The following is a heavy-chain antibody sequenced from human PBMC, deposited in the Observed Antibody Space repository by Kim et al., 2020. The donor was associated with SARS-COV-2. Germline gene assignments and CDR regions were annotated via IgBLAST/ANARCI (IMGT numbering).Heavy chain of an antibody. CDR1: GFIVSSNY. D-gene: IGHD3-9*01. Sequence: GGSLRLSCAASGFIVSSNYMSWVRQAPGKGLEWVSVIYSGGYTYYADSVKGRFTISRDNSKNTLYLQMNSLRAEDTAVYYCARDLGILTDYWGQGSLVTVSS. CDR2: IYSGGYT. V-gene: IGHV3-66*01. CDR3: ARDLGILTDY. J-gene: IGHJ4*02.